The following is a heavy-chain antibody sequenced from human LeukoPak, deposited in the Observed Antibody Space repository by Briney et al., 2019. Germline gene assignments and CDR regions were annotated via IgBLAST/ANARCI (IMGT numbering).Heavy chain of an antibody. J-gene: IGHJ4*02. V-gene: IGHV3-21*01. D-gene: IGHD6-19*01. CDR2: ISGSSTYI. Sequence: GGSLRLSCVASGFTLRSYRMHWVRQAPGEGLEWVSSISGSSTYIDYADSVKGRFTISRDNAKNSLYLQMNSLRVEDTAVYYCARDKGYSSGWDYWGQGTLVTVSS. CDR3: ARDKGYSSGWDY. CDR1: GFTLRSYR.